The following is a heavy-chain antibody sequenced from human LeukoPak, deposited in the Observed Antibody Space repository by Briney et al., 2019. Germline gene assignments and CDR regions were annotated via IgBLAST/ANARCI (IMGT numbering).Heavy chain of an antibody. J-gene: IGHJ6*02. CDR2: IIPIFGTA. V-gene: IGHV1-69*13. D-gene: IGHD3-3*02. Sequence: SVKVSCKASGGTFSSYAISWVRQAPGQGLEWMGGIIPIFGTANYAQKFQGRVTITADESTSTAYMELSSLRSEDTAVYYCARRPHFWSGYPTNYGMDVWGQGTTVTVSS. CDR3: ARRPHFWSGYPTNYGMDV. CDR1: GGTFSSYA.